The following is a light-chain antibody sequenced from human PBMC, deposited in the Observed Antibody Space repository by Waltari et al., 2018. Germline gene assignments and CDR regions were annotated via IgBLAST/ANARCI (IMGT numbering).Light chain of an antibody. J-gene: IGKJ3*01. V-gene: IGKV4-1*01. CDR1: QSVLYSSNNKNY. CDR3: QQHYSSPFT. CDR2: WAS. Sequence: DIVMTQSPDSLAVSLGERATINCKSSQSVLYSSNNKNYLASYQQKPGQPPKVLFYWASTRESGVPDRFSGSGSGTDFTLTISSLQAEDVAVYYCQQHYSSPFTFGPGTKVDIK.